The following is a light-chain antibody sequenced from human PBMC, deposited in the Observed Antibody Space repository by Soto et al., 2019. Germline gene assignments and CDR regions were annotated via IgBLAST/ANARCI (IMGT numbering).Light chain of an antibody. J-gene: IGLJ2*01. Sequence: QSALTQPASVSGSPGHSITISCIGTSSDFGKYNLVSWYQQHPGKAPKIMIFEVNKRPSGVSDRFSGSKSGNTASLTISGLQADDEANYYCCSYGITTPWIFGGGTKLTVL. CDR1: SSDFGKYNL. CDR3: CSYGITTPWI. V-gene: IGLV2-23*02. CDR2: EVN.